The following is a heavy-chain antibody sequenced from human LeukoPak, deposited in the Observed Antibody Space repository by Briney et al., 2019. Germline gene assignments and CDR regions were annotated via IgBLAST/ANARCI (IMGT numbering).Heavy chain of an antibody. J-gene: IGHJ6*03. V-gene: IGHV3-9*01. CDR3: AKDAIGLYYMDV. CDR1: GFTFNDYA. Sequence: PGGSLRLSCAASGFTFNDYAMHWVRQVPGKGLEWVSGISWDSKSIGYADSVKGRFTISRDNAKNFLYLQMNSLRAEDTALYYCAKDAIGLYYMDVWGKGTTVTVSS. D-gene: IGHD3/OR15-3a*01. CDR2: ISWDSKSI.